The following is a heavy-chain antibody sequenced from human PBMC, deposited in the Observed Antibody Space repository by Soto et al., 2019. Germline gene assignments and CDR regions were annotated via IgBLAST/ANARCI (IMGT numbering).Heavy chain of an antibody. V-gene: IGHV3-23*01. CDR1: GFTFSSYA. D-gene: IGHD6-13*01. Sequence: EVQLLESGGGLVQPGGSLRLSCAASGFTFSSYAMKWVRQAPGKGLEWVSAISGSGGSTYYADSVKGRFTISRDNSKNTLYLQMNSLRAEDTAVYYCAKDLRPAAAASAIPVDAFDIWGQGTMVTVSS. J-gene: IGHJ3*02. CDR3: AKDLRPAAAASAIPVDAFDI. CDR2: ISGSGGST.